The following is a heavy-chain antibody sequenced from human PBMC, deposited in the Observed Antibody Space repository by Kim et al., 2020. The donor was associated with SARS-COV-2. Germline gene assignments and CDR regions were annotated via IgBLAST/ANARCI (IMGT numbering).Heavy chain of an antibody. CDR2: IIPIFGTA. CDR3: ASISELVGYFDY. J-gene: IGHJ4*02. CDR1: GGTFSSYS. V-gene: IGHV1-69*13. D-gene: IGHD6-13*01. Sequence: SVKVSCKASGGTFSSYSISWVRQAPGQGLEWMGGIIPIFGTANYAQKFQGRVTITADDSTSTAYMELSSLRSEDTAVYYCASISELVGYFDYWGQGTLVTVSS.